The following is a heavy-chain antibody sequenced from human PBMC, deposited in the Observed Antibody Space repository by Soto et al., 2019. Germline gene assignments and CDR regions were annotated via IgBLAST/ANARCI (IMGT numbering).Heavy chain of an antibody. CDR1: GGSINTFY. CDR2: IFSSGST. J-gene: IGHJ4*02. V-gene: IGHV4-4*07. D-gene: IGHD5-12*01. CDR3: AREGSYSAYNFAHGIQLWSFDF. Sequence: LALTCTVSGGSINTFYWSWVRQPAGKGLEWIGRIFSSGSTSFNPSLESRVAMSVDTSKNHFSLNLSSVTAADMAVYYCAREGSYSAYNFAHGIQLWSFDFWGQGALVTVSS.